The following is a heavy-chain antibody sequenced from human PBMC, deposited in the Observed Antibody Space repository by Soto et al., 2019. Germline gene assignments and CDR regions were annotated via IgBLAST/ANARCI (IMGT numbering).Heavy chain of an antibody. Sequence: PSETLSLTCAVYGGSFSGYYWSWIRQPPGKGLEWIGEINHSGSTNYNPSLKSRVTISVDTSKNQFSLKLSSVTAADTAVYYCARGGYYYDSSGGSAEYFQHWGQGTLVTVS. CDR3: ARGGYYYDSSGGSAEYFQH. J-gene: IGHJ1*01. D-gene: IGHD3-22*01. CDR1: GGSFSGYY. CDR2: INHSGST. V-gene: IGHV4-34*01.